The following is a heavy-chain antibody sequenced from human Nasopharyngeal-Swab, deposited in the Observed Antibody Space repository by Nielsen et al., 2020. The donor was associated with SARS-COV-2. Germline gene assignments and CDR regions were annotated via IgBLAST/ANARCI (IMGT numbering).Heavy chain of an antibody. CDR2: IFSGGST. CDR1: GFTFSSYG. Sequence: GESLKISCAASGFTFSSYGMHWVRQAPGKGLEWVSVIFSGGSTFYADSVKGRFTISRDTSKNTLYLQMFSLRAEDTAVYYCARDFLGGDSTNWGQGTLVTVSS. V-gene: IGHV3-NL1*01. J-gene: IGHJ1*01. D-gene: IGHD4-17*01. CDR3: ARDFLGGDSTN.